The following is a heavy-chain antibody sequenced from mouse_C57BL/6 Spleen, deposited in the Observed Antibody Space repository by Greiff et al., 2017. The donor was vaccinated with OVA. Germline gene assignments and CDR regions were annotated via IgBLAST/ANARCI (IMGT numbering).Heavy chain of an antibody. CDR3: ARRESYGNYDAMDY. Sequence: VQLQESGAELARPGASVKLSCKASGYTFTSYGISWVKQRTGQGLEWIGEIYPRSGNTYYNEKFKGKATLTADKSSSSAYMELRSLTSEDSAVYFCARRESYGNYDAMDYWGQGTSVTVSS. V-gene: IGHV1-81*01. CDR1: GYTFTSYG. CDR2: IYPRSGNT. D-gene: IGHD2-1*01. J-gene: IGHJ4*01.